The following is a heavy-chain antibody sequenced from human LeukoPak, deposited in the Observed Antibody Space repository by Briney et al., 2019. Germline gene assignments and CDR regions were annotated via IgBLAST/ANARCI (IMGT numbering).Heavy chain of an antibody. Sequence: GASVKVSCKASGYTFTGYYMHWVRQAPGQGLEWMEWINPNSGGTNYAQKFQGRVTMTRDTSISTAYMELSRLRSDDTAVYYCARDRGYYDSSGYFNFDYWGQGTLVTVSS. CDR3: ARDRGYYDSSGYFNFDY. J-gene: IGHJ4*02. V-gene: IGHV1-2*02. D-gene: IGHD3-22*01. CDR2: INPNSGGT. CDR1: GYTFTGYY.